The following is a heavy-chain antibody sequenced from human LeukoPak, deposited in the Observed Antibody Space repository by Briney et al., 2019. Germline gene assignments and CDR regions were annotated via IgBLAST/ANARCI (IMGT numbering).Heavy chain of an antibody. CDR2: IIPIFGTA. J-gene: IGHJ4*02. Sequence: GASVKVSCKASGGTFSSYAISWVRQAPGQGLERMGGIIPIFGTANYAQKFQGRATITTDESTSTAYMELSSLRSEDTAVYYCASWGYSGYEMGVTFDYWGQGTLVTVSS. V-gene: IGHV1-69*05. CDR3: ASWGYSGYEMGVTFDY. CDR1: GGTFSSYA. D-gene: IGHD5-12*01.